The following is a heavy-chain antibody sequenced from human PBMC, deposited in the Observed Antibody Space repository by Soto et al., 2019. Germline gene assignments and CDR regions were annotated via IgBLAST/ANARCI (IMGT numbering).Heavy chain of an antibody. CDR1: GGSISSYY. J-gene: IGHJ6*02. CDR3: ARYKSNYYYGMDV. D-gene: IGHD1-20*01. Sequence: QVQLQESGPGLVKPSETLPLTCTVSGGSISSYYWSWIRQPPGKGLEWIGYIYYSGITNYNPSLKSRVTISVDTSKNQFSLKLSSVTAADTAVYYCARYKSNYYYGMDVWGQGTTVTVSS. V-gene: IGHV4-59*01. CDR2: IYYSGIT.